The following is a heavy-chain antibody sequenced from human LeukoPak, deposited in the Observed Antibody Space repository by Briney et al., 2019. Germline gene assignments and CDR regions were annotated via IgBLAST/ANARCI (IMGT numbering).Heavy chain of an antibody. CDR3: ARVEGQYGSGSYYNS. Sequence: PSETLSLTCTVSGGSISSYYWSWIRQPPGKGLEWIGYIYYSGSTNYNPSLKSRVTISVDTSKNQFSLKLSSVTAADTAVYYCARVEGQYGSGSYYNSWGQGTLVTVSS. V-gene: IGHV4-59*01. J-gene: IGHJ4*02. D-gene: IGHD3-10*01. CDR1: GGSISSYY. CDR2: IYYSGST.